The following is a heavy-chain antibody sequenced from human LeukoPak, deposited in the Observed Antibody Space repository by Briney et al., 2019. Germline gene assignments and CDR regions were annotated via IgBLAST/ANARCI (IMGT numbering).Heavy chain of an antibody. D-gene: IGHD1-26*01. Sequence: PSETLSLTCAIYGGSFSGYYWSWIRQPPGKGLEWIGEIHHSGSTNYNPSLKSRVTISVDTSKNQFSLKLSSVTAADTAVYYCARPHYWELLGYWGQGTLVTVSS. J-gene: IGHJ4*02. CDR2: IHHSGST. CDR1: GGSFSGYY. CDR3: ARPHYWELLGY. V-gene: IGHV4-34*01.